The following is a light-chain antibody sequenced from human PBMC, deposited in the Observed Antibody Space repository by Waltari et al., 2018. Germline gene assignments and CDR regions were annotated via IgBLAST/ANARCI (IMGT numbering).Light chain of an antibody. CDR1: SNDVGGSNY. J-gene: IGLJ3*02. CDR3: ASYTTTSLGV. CDR2: DVT. Sequence: QSALTQPTSMSGSPGQSITISCSGTSNDVGGSNYVSWYQQPSAKAPKLIIYDVTSRPSGVSDRVSGSKSGNTASLTISGLQLDDEAYYFCASYTTTSLGVFGGGTKVTVL. V-gene: IGLV2-14*03.